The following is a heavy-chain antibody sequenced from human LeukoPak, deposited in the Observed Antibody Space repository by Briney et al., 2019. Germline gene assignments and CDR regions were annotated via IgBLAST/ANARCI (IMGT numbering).Heavy chain of an antibody. CDR1: GGSISINSYY. CDR3: VGGASYTVTTYYFDY. D-gene: IGHD4-17*01. CDR2: ISYSGTT. Sequence: SETLSLTCTVSGGSISINSYYWGWIRQPPGKGLEWIGTISYSGTTYYNPSLKSRVTISVDTSKKQFSLKLSSVTAADTAVYYCVGGASYTVTTYYFDYWGQGTLVTVSS. V-gene: IGHV4-39*07. J-gene: IGHJ4*02.